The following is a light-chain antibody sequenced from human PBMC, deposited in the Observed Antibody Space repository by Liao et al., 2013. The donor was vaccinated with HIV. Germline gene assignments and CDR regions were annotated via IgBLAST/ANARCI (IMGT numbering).Light chain of an antibody. J-gene: IGLJ2*01. CDR3: QVWDSNRDLVL. CDR1: NIGDKG. CDR2: HET. V-gene: IGLV3-21*01. Sequence: SYELTQPPSVSVAPGKTARITCGGDNIGDKGVHWYQQKPGQAPVLVIFHETDRPSGISDRFSGSTSENTATLTFSRVEAGDEADYFCQVWDSNRDLVLFGGGTKLAVL.